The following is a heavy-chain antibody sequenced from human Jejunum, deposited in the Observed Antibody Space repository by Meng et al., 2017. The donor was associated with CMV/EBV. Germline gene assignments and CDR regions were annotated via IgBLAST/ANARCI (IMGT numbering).Heavy chain of an antibody. CDR1: FTPFG. CDR2: INTGNGVT. CDR3: ARGGRYCSTTSCFGQLDP. D-gene: IGHD2-2*01. J-gene: IGHJ5*02. V-gene: IGHV1-3*04. Sequence: FTPFGIHWLRQSPGQRLEWIGWINTGNGVTTYSQNFQGRVAITRDTSAGIAYMEMNSLSSEDTAVYYCARGGRYCSTTSCFGQLDPWGQGTLVTVSS.